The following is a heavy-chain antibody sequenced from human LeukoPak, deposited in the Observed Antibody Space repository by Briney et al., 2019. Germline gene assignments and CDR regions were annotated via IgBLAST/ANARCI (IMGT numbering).Heavy chain of an antibody. D-gene: IGHD3-10*01. CDR1: GFIISDYW. CDR2: IKEDGSVQ. Sequence: GGSLRLSCAASGFIISDYWMNWVRQVPGKGLEWVANIKEDGSVQDYVDSVRGRFTISRDNAKNSVYLQMHSLRVEDTAVYYCASRESSMARSHWGQGTLVTVSS. CDR3: ASRESSMARSH. J-gene: IGHJ4*02. V-gene: IGHV3-7*01.